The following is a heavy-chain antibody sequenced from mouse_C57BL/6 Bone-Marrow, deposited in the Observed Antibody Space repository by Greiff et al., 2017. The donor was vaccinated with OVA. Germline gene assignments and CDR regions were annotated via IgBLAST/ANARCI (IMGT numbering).Heavy chain of an antibody. CDR2: IDPENGDT. J-gene: IGHJ3*01. CDR1: GFNIKDDY. V-gene: IGHV14-4*01. Sequence: VQLQQSGAELVRPGASVKLSCTASGFNIKDDYMHWVKQRPEQGLEWIGWIDPENGDTEYASKFQGKATITADTSSNTAYLQLSSLTSEDTAVYYCTTDGYYLFAYWGQGTLLTVSA. CDR3: TTDGYYLFAY. D-gene: IGHD2-3*01.